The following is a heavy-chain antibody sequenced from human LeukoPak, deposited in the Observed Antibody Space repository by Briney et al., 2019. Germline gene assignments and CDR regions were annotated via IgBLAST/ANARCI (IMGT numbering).Heavy chain of an antibody. CDR3: ASRLLGATFDC. CDR1: GYRFTSNW. CDR2: IYPGDSDT. J-gene: IGHJ4*02. D-gene: IGHD1-26*01. V-gene: IGHV5-51*01. Sequence: GESLKISCKGSGYRFTSNWIGWVRQMPGKGLDWMGIIYPGDSDTRYSPSFQGQVTISADKSISTAYLQWSSLKASDTAMYYCASRLLGATFDCWGQGTLVTVSS.